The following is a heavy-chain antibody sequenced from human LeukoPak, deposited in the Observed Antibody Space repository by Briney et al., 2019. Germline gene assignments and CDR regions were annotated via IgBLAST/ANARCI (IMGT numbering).Heavy chain of an antibody. D-gene: IGHD3-22*01. V-gene: IGHV4-38-2*02. Sequence: PSETLSLTCTVSGFSISSGYYWGWIRQSPGKGLEWIGSIYHSGSTYYDPSLKSRVTISVDTSKNQFSLKLNSVTAADTAIYYCARDSYYYDSSGNYHYYMDVWGKGTTVTISS. CDR3: ARDSYYYDSSGNYHYYMDV. CDR2: IYHSGST. CDR1: GFSISSGYY. J-gene: IGHJ6*03.